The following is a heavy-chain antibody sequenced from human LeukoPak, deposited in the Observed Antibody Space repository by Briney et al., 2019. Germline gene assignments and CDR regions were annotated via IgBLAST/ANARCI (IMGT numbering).Heavy chain of an antibody. CDR1: GFTFSGYW. J-gene: IGHJ4*02. D-gene: IGHD2-21*01. V-gene: IGHV3-7*05. CDR2: IKEDGSEK. Sequence: GGSLSLSCAASGFTFSGYWMTWVRQAPGKGLEYVVNIKEDGSEKYYVDSVKGRFTISRDNTKNSLYLQMSSLRGDDTAVYYCVRDCGFHTFDYWGQGTLVTVSS. CDR3: VRDCGFHTFDY.